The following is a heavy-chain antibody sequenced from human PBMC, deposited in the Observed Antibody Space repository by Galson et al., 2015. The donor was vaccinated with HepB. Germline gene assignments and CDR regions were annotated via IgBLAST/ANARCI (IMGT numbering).Heavy chain of an antibody. D-gene: IGHD6-19*01. CDR1: GFTVRSHY. J-gene: IGHJ3*02. V-gene: IGHV3-53*01. Sequence: SLRLACAAYGFTVRSHYMIWVRQAQGEGLGWVSVIYEGGGTFYADPVKGRFTLSRDNSKNTVYLQMNNLRADDTAVYYCARDRDRSGWFAFDIWGRGTKVTVSS. CDR3: ARDRDRSGWFAFDI. CDR2: IYEGGGT.